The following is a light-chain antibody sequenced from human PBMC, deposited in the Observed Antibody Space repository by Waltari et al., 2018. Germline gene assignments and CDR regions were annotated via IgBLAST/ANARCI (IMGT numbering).Light chain of an antibody. CDR1: QAISDY. CDR3: QQYKSLPRT. Sequence: DIQMTQSPSSMSASVGDRVSITCQASQAISDYLSWYQQKPGKAPKLLIYDGSNLQTGVPSRFSGSGSGTYFTFTSSILQPEDIATYYCQQYKSLPRTFGQGTKVEIK. J-gene: IGKJ1*01. CDR2: DGS. V-gene: IGKV1-33*01.